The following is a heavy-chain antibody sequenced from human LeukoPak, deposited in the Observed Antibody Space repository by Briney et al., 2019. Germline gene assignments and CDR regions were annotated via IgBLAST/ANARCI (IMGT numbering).Heavy chain of an antibody. Sequence: ASVKVSCKASGYTFTSYAMNWVRQAPGQGLEWMGWINTNTGNPTYAQGFTGRFVFSLDTSVSTAYLQISSLKAEDTAVYYCARGGGRLGLWLVLYYYMDVWGKGTTVTVSS. CDR1: GYTFTSYA. J-gene: IGHJ6*03. V-gene: IGHV7-4-1*02. CDR2: INTNTGNP. CDR3: ARGGGRLGLWLVLYYYMDV. D-gene: IGHD6-19*01.